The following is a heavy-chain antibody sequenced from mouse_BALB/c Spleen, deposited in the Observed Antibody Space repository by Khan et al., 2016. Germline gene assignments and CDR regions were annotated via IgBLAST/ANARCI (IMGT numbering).Heavy chain of an antibody. V-gene: IGHV1-9*01. Sequence: VQLQESGAELMKPGASVKISCKATGYTFSSYWIEWVKQRPGHGLEWIGETLPGSGSTNYNEKFRGKATFTADTSSNTAYMQLRRLTSEDSAVHYCARTDRRGYFDYWGQGTTLTVSS. CDR2: TLPGSGST. J-gene: IGHJ2*01. CDR3: ARTDRRGYFDY. CDR1: GYTFSSYW.